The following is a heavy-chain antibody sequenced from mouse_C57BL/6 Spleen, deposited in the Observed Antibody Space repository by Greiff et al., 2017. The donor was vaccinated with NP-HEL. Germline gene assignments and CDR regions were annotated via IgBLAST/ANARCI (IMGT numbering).Heavy chain of an antibody. D-gene: IGHD1-1*01. CDR1: GYTFTSYW. Sequence: QVQLQQPGAELVKPGASVKLSCKASGYTFTSYWMHWVKQRPGQGLEWIGMIHPNSGSTNYNEKFKSKATLTVDKSSSTAYMQLSSLTSEDSAVYYCAGDTTVVDYFDYWGQGTTLTVSS. V-gene: IGHV1-64*01. J-gene: IGHJ2*01. CDR2: IHPNSGST. CDR3: AGDTTVVDYFDY.